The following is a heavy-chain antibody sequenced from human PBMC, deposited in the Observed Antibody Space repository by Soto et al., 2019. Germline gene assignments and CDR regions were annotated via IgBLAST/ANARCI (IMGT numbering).Heavy chain of an antibody. J-gene: IGHJ6*03. D-gene: IGHD2-2*01. V-gene: IGHV3-23*01. CDR3: AKTAVTSREVYYYYYMDV. CDR2: ISGSGGST. CDR1: GFTFSSYA. Sequence: EVQLLESGGGLVQPGGSLRLSCAASGFTFSSYAMSWVRQAPGKGLEWVSAISGSGGSTYYADSVKGRFTISRDNSKSTLYLPMNSLRAEDTAVYYCAKTAVTSREVYYYYYMDVWGKGTTVTVSS.